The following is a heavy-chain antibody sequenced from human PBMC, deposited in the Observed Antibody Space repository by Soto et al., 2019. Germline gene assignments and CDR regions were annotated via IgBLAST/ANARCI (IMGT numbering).Heavy chain of an antibody. CDR1: GFTFSSYS. CDR2: ISSSSSYI. D-gene: IGHD5-12*01. CDR3: AKTSRDGYIPLNY. J-gene: IGHJ4*02. V-gene: IGHV3-21*04. Sequence: GGSLRLSCAASGFTFSSYSMNWVRQAPGKGLEWVSSISSSSSYIYYADSVKGRFTISRDNAKNSLYLQMNSLRAEDTAVYYCAKTSRDGYIPLNYWGQGTLVTVSS.